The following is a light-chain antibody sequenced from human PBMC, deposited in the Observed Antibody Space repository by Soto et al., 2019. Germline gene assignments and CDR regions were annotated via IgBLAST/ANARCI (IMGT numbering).Light chain of an antibody. J-gene: IGLJ3*02. CDR3: CSYAGTFTWV. CDR2: HVA. CDR1: SSDVGGHNF. Sequence: QSALTQPRSVSGSPGQSVTISCIGTSSDVGGHNFVSWYQQHPGKAPKLMIYHVAERPSGVPDRFSGSKSGNTASLTISGLQAEDEADYYCCSYAGTFTWVFGGGTKVTVL. V-gene: IGLV2-11*01.